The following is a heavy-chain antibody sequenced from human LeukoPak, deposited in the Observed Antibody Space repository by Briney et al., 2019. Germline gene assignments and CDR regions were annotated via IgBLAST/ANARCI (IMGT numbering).Heavy chain of an antibody. J-gene: IGHJ4*02. V-gene: IGHV3-48*02. CDR3: ARTYNSGWYFDY. Sequence: GGALRLSCATSGFTLRSYNMNWVRQAPGKGVGGVSYISSRGSSIYYADSVKGRCTISRDNAKNSLYLQMDSLRDDDTAVYYCARTYNSGWYFDYWGQGTLVTVSS. CDR1: GFTLRSYN. CDR2: ISSRGSSI. D-gene: IGHD6-19*01.